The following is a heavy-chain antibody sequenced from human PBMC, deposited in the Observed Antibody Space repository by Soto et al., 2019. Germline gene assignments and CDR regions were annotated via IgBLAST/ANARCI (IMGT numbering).Heavy chain of an antibody. V-gene: IGHV4-38-2*02. CDR3: ARDSGIAAAGPTYYYYYGMDV. D-gene: IGHD6-13*01. J-gene: IGHJ6*02. CDR1: GYSISSGYY. Sequence: SETLSLTCTVSGYSISSGYYWGWIRQPPGKGLEWIGSIYHSGSTYYNPSLKSRVTISVDTSKNQFSLKLSSVTAADTAVYYCARDSGIAAAGPTYYYYYGMDVWGQGTTVTVSS. CDR2: IYHSGST.